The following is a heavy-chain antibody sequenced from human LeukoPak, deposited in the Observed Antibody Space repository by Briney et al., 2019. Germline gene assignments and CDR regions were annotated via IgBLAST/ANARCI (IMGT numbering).Heavy chain of an antibody. V-gene: IGHV3-7*01. CDR3: ARDGGVWFGEFSYFDY. J-gene: IGHJ4*02. CDR1: GFTFSSYW. D-gene: IGHD3-10*01. CDR2: IKQGGGGK. Sequence: GGSLRLSCAASGFTFSSYWMSWVRQAPGKGLEGVADIKQGGGGKYYVDSVKGRFTISRDNAKNSLYLQMNSLRAEDTAVYYCARDGGVWFGEFSYFDYWGQGTLVTVSS.